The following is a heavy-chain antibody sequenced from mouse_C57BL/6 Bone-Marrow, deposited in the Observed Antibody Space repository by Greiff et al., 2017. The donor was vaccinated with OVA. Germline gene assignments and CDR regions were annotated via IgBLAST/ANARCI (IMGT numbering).Heavy chain of an antibody. CDR3: ARRQLTGSYYYAMDY. CDR2: ISNLAYSI. Sequence: EVMLVESGGGLVQPGGSLKLSCAASGFTFSDYGMAWVRQAPRKGPEWVAFISNLAYSIYYADTVTGRFTISRENAKNTLYLEMSSLRSEDTAMYYCARRQLTGSYYYAMDYWGQGTSVTVSS. CDR1: GFTFSDYG. V-gene: IGHV5-15*04. D-gene: IGHD4-1*01. J-gene: IGHJ4*01.